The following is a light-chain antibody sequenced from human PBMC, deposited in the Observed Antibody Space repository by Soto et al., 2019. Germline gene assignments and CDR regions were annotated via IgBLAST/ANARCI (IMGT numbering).Light chain of an antibody. CDR2: EVS. V-gene: IGLV2-14*01. Sequence: QSALTQPASVSGSPGRSITISCTGTSSDVGNYNYVSWYQQHPGKAPKLMIYEVSYRPSGVSNRFSGSKSGNTASLTISGLQAEDEADYYCSSYTTSSTVVFGSGTKLTVL. CDR1: SSDVGNYNY. CDR3: SSYTTSSTVV. J-gene: IGLJ1*01.